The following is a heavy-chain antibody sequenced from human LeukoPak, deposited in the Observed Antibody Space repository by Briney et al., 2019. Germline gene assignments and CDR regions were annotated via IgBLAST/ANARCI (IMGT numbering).Heavy chain of an antibody. J-gene: IGHJ3*02. CDR2: IYTTGRT. D-gene: IGHD2-21*01. CDR1: GGSISNYY. CDR3: ANSLAYCGGDCYLNAFDI. Sequence: SETLSLTCTVSGGSISNYYWNWIRQSAGKGLELIGRIYTTGRTNYNPSLKSRVTISVDTSKNQFSLKLSSVTAADTAVYYCANSLAYCGGDCYLNAFDIWGQGTMVTVSS. V-gene: IGHV4-4*07.